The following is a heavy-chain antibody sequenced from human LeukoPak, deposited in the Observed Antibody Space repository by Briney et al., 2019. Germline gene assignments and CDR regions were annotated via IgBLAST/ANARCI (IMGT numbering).Heavy chain of an antibody. CDR1: GYTFTSYA. V-gene: IGHV1-3*03. Sequence: GASVKVSCKASGYTFTSYAMHWVRQAPGQRLEWMGWINAGNGNTKYSQEFQGRVTITRDTSTSTAYMEMSSLKSEDTAVYYCATDGFGELKNWFDPWGQGTLVTVSS. D-gene: IGHD3-10*01. CDR3: ATDGFGELKNWFDP. CDR2: INAGNGNT. J-gene: IGHJ5*02.